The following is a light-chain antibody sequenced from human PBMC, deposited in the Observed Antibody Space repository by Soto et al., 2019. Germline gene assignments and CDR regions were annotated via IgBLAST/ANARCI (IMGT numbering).Light chain of an antibody. Sequence: EIVLTQSPGTLSLSPGERATLSFRASQRLSSNYLAWFQQKPGQAPRLLIYDAYNRATGIPPRFSGSGSGTDFTLTISSLEPEDSAVYYCQQRHMWPITFGQGTRLEIK. V-gene: IGKV3D-20*02. CDR3: QQRHMWPIT. J-gene: IGKJ5*01. CDR1: QRLSSNY. CDR2: DAY.